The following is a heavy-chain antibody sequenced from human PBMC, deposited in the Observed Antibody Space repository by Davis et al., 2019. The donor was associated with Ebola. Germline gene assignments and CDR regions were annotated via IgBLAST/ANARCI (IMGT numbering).Heavy chain of an antibody. V-gene: IGHV1-2*02. D-gene: IGHD3-16*01. CDR2: INPNSGDT. CDR1: GYTFTGYY. J-gene: IGHJ5*02. Sequence: ASVKVSCKASGYTFTGYYMHWVRQAPGQGLEWMGWINPNSGDTNYAQKFQGRVTMTRGTSINTAYMDLNRLTSDDTAIYYCARGLPPPTGGGYNWFDPWGQGALVTVSS. CDR3: ARGLPPPTGGGYNWFDP.